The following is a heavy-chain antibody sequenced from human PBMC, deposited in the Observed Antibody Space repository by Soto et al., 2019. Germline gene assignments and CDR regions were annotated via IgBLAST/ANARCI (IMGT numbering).Heavy chain of an antibody. CDR1: GFTVSSNY. Sequence: EVPLVESGGGLVQPGGSLRLSCAASGFTVSSNYMSWVRQAPGKGLEWVSVIYSGGSTYYADSVKGRFTISRDNSKNTLYVQRNSLRAEDTAVYYCARDLGYYYGSGSDLVDVWGQGTTVTVSS. CDR2: IYSGGST. V-gene: IGHV3-66*01. CDR3: ARDLGYYYGSGSDLVDV. D-gene: IGHD3-10*01. J-gene: IGHJ6*02.